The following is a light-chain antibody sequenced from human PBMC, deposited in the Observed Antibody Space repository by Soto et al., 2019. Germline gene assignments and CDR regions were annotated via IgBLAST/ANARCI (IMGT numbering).Light chain of an antibody. V-gene: IGLV7-46*01. CDR3: LLHYSGGRRV. CDR1: TGAVTSDHY. Sequence: QAVVTQEPSVTVSPGGSVTLTCGSSTGAVTSDHYPSWFQQQPGQVPRALIFDTTHTHSWTPARFSGSLLGDKAALTLSGAQPEDEADYYCLLHYSGGRRVFGGGTKLTVL. CDR2: DTT. J-gene: IGLJ3*02.